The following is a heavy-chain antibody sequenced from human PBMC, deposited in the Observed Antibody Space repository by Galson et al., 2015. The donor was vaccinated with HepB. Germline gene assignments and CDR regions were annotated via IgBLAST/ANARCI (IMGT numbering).Heavy chain of an antibody. Sequence: PALVKPTQTLTLTCTFSGFSLSTSGMCVSWIRQPPGKALEWLARIDWDDDKYYSTSLKTRLTISKDTSKNQVVLTMTNMDPVDTATYYCARINYYDSSGPFDYWGQGTLVTVSS. CDR2: IDWDDDK. CDR3: ARINYYDSSGPFDY. V-gene: IGHV2-70*11. J-gene: IGHJ4*02. D-gene: IGHD3-22*01. CDR1: GFSLSTSGMC.